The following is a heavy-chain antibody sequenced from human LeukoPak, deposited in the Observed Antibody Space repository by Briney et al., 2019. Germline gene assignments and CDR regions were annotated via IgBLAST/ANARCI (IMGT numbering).Heavy chain of an antibody. V-gene: IGHV1-2*02. Sequence: ASVKVSCKASGYTFTDYYIHWVRRAPGQGLEYLGWINPNSGGADSAQKFQGRVTLTRDTSISTAYMELSRLRSDDTAVHYCARERRRHGYTDDAFDIWGPGTMVTVSS. CDR1: GYTFTDYY. CDR3: ARERRRHGYTDDAFDI. D-gene: IGHD5-24*01. J-gene: IGHJ3*02. CDR2: INPNSGGA.